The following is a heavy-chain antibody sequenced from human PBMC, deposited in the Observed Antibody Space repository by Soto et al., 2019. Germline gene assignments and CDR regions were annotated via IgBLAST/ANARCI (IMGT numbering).Heavy chain of an antibody. Sequence: ASVKVSCKASGYSFTNYDIDWVRQATGRGLEWMGWMNPNSGNTGYAQKFQGRVTMTRNTSITTAYMELSSLTSEDTAVYYCARGLAEYDSVRERYRYTGIDSWG. CDR3: ARGLAEYDSVRERYRYTGIDS. J-gene: IGHJ5*01. V-gene: IGHV1-8*01. D-gene: IGHD3-16*02. CDR1: GYSFTNYD. CDR2: MNPNSGNT.